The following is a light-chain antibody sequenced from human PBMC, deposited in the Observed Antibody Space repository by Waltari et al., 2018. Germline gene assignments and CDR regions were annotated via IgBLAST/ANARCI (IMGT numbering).Light chain of an antibody. Sequence: EIVLTQSPGTLSLSPGERATLSCRASQTISYYLAWYQQKPGQAPRLLIYDASSRAIGIPDRFSGSGSGTDFTLTISRLEPEDFAMYYCQQYGSSPTFGQGTKLEIK. CDR2: DAS. CDR1: QTISYY. V-gene: IGKV3-20*01. J-gene: IGKJ2*01. CDR3: QQYGSSPT.